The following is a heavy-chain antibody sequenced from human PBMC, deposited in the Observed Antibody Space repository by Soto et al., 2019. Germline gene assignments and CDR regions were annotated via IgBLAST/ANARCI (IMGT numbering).Heavy chain of an antibody. J-gene: IGHJ6*02. CDR3: AGHYYDSSGYYSYYYYGMDV. Sequence: SETLSLTCAVYGGSFSGYYWSWIRQPPGKGLEWIGYINHSGSTNYNPSLKSRVTISVDTSKNQFSLKLSSVTAADTAVYYCAGHYYDSSGYYSYYYYGMDVWGQGTTVTVSS. CDR1: GGSFSGYY. V-gene: IGHV4-34*09. D-gene: IGHD3-22*01. CDR2: INHSGST.